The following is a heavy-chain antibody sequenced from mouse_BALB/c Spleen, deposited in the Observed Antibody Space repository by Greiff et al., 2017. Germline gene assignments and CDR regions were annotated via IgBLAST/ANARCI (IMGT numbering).Heavy chain of an antibody. D-gene: IGHD2-2*01. Sequence: ESGPGLVKPSQSLSLTCTVTGYSITSDYAWNWIRQFPGNKLEWMGYISYSGSTSYNPSLKSRISITRDTSKNQFFLQLNSVTTEDTATYYCARWLRRYAMDYWGQGTSVTVSS. V-gene: IGHV3-2*02. CDR2: ISYSGST. J-gene: IGHJ4*01. CDR1: GYSITSDYA. CDR3: ARWLRRYAMDY.